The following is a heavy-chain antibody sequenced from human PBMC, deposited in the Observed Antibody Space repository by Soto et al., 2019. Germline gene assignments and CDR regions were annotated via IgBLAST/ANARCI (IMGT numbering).Heavy chain of an antibody. CDR1: GFSLNNYG. V-gene: IGHV3-30*03. CDR3: ATGGFCSGGSCPGYFFYYYGMNV. Sequence: QVQLVESGGGVVQPGTSLRLSCAASGFSLNNYGMNWVRQAPGKGLEWVAVISNNGSNSYYADSVRGRFTISRDNSKNTLHLQLNSLSPADTAVYYCATGGFCSGGSCPGYFFYYYGMNVWGQGTTVTVSS. D-gene: IGHD2-15*01. CDR2: ISNNGSNS. J-gene: IGHJ6*02.